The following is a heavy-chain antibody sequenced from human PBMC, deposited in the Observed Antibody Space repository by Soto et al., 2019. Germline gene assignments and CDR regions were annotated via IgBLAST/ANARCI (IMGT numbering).Heavy chain of an antibody. CDR2: IYHSGST. CDR3: ARHPFYENRYYYTIGFDN. V-gene: IGHV4-4*02. J-gene: IGHJ4*02. CDR1: GGSISSPNW. Sequence: SETLSLTCAVSGGSISSPNWWIWVRQPPGKGLEWIGEIYHSGSTNYNPSLKSRVTISVDESKNQFSLSLSSVTAADTAMYFCARHPFYENRYYYTIGFDNWGRGTLVTVSS. D-gene: IGHD3-10*01.